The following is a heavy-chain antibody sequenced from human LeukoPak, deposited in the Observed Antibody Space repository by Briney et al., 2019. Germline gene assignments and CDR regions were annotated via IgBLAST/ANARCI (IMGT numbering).Heavy chain of an antibody. CDR1: GFTVSSNY. CDR2: IYSGGST. J-gene: IGHJ4*02. V-gene: IGHV3-66*01. Sequence: VGSLSLSCAASGFTVSSNYMSWVRQAPGEGLEWVSVIYSGGSTYYADSVKGRFTISRDYSKNTLYLQMNSLRAEDPAVYYCARSRDGYNLYYWGQGTLVTVSS. CDR3: ARSRDGYNLYY. D-gene: IGHD5-12*01.